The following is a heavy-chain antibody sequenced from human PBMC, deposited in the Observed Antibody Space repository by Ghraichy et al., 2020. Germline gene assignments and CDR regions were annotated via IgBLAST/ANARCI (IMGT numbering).Heavy chain of an antibody. J-gene: IGHJ5*02. CDR3: ARETMHSSGWGENYFDT. Sequence: SETLSLTCVVSGGSISSSSHYWGWIRQPPGKGLEWIGNIYYVGTTLYNPSLKTRVTIPVDSSKNQFSLKMSPAIAADTAVYYCARETMHSSGWGENYFDTWGQGTLVTVSS. D-gene: IGHD6-19*01. CDR2: IYYVGTT. V-gene: IGHV4-39*07. CDR1: GGSISSSSHY.